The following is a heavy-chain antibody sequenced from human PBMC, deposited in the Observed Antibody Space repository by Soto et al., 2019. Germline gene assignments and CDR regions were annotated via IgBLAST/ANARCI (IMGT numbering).Heavy chain of an antibody. CDR1: GYTFPSYA. CDR2: INPGNGNT. D-gene: IGHD3-9*01. V-gene: IGHV1-3*01. Sequence: ASVKVSCKASGYTFPSYAMNWVRQAPGQSPEWMGWINPGNGNTKYSQRFQGRVTITRATSASTAYMELSSLTSEDTAVYYSARRGALTSCYYGYYFECRGQGTRVTVAS. CDR3: ARRGALTSCYYGYYFEC. J-gene: IGHJ4*02.